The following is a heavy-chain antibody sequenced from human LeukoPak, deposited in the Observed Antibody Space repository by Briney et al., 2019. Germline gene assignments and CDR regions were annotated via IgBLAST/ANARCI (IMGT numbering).Heavy chain of an antibody. CDR2: IYPGDSDT. Sequence: GESLKISCKGSGYSFTSYWIGWVSQMPGKGLEWMGIIYPGDSDTRYSPSFQGQVTISADKSISTAYLQWSSLKASDTAMYYCARLGPSYSYCSGGSCYSTPKHLIDYWGQGTLVTASS. D-gene: IGHD2-15*01. CDR1: GYSFTSYW. V-gene: IGHV5-51*01. CDR3: ARLGPSYSYCSGGSCYSTPKHLIDY. J-gene: IGHJ4*02.